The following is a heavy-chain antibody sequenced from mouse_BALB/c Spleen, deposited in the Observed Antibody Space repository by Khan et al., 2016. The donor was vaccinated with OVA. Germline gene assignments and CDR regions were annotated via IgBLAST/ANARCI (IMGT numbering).Heavy chain of an antibody. CDR2: IDPANGNT. D-gene: IGHD2-1*01. Sequence: VQLQQSGAELVKPGASVKLSCTASGFNIKDTYMHWVKQRPEQGLEWIGRIDPANGNTKYDPKFQGKATITADTSSNTAYMQLSSLTAEDTAVSYCASDGNFVAWFAYWGQGTLVTVSA. CDR3: ASDGNFVAWFAY. J-gene: IGHJ3*01. V-gene: IGHV14-3*02. CDR1: GFNIKDTY.